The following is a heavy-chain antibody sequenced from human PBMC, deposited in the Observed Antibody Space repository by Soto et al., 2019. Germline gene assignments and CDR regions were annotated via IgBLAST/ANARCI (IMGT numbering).Heavy chain of an antibody. Sequence: EVRLVESGGGLVQPGGSLRLSCAASGFTFSSYDMHWVRQATGKGLEWVSAIGTAGDTYYPGSVKGRFTISRENAKNSFYLQMNSLRAEDTAVYYCARDGTTYDYYYGMDVWGQGTTVTVSS. CDR3: ARDGTTYDYYYGMDV. V-gene: IGHV3-13*01. CDR2: IGTAGDT. J-gene: IGHJ6*02. CDR1: GFTFSSYD. D-gene: IGHD1-7*01.